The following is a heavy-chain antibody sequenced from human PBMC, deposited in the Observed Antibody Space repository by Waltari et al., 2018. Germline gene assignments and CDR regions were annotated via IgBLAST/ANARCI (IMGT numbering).Heavy chain of an antibody. CDR3: ARDREWLRFGGDY. D-gene: IGHD5-12*01. Sequence: QVQLQESGPGLVKPSETLSLTCTVSGGSISSHYWSWIRQPPGKGLEWIGYIYYSGSTNYNPSLKSRVTISVDTSKNQFSLKLSSVTAEDTAVYYCARDREWLRFGGDYWGQGTLVTVSS. J-gene: IGHJ4*02. CDR2: IYYSGST. V-gene: IGHV4-59*11. CDR1: GGSISSHY.